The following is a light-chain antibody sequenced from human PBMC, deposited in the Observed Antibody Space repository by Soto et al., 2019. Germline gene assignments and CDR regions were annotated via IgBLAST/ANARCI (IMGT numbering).Light chain of an antibody. V-gene: IGKV3-20*01. CDR1: RDVNCSY. CDR2: GAS. Sequence: EIVLAQSPGTLSLSPGKRATLSCRASRDVNCSYLAWCHQKPGQAPRVLIYGASSRATGIPDRFSGSGSGTEFTLTIISLQSDDFAVYYCQQYSHWRTFGPGTKVEIK. CDR3: QQYSHWRT. J-gene: IGKJ1*01.